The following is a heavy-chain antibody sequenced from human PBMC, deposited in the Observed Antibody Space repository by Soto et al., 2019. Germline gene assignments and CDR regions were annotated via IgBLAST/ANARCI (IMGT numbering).Heavy chain of an antibody. CDR2: IDNSGRT. CDR3: ARDDRDDHIGNFGY. CDR1: GGSPSYYY. J-gene: IGHJ4*02. V-gene: IGHV4-59*12. D-gene: IGHD1-7*01. Sequence: PSETLSLTCTISGGSPSYYYWTWIRQPPGKGLEWIGNIDNSGRTTYNPSLKSRVTISVDTSNNQFSLKLSSVTAADTAVYYCARDDRDDHIGNFGYWGQGTLVTVSS.